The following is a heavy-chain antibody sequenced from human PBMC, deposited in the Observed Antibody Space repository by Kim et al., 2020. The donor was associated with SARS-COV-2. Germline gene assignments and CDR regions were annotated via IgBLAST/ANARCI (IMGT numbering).Heavy chain of an antibody. V-gene: IGHV7-4-1*02. D-gene: IGHD6-6*01. J-gene: IGHJ3*02. CDR3: ARDREYSSSRAFDI. Sequence: AQGFTGRFVFSLDTSVSTAYLQISSLKAEDTAVYYCARDREYSSSRAFDIWGQGTMVTVSS.